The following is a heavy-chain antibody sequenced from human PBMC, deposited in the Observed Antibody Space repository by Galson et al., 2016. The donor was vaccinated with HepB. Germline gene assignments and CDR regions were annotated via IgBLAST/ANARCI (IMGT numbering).Heavy chain of an antibody. V-gene: IGHV5-51*01. D-gene: IGHD3-22*01. CDR1: GHNFISYW. CDR3: ARHSSGLNPLYWYFDI. J-gene: IGHJ2*01. CDR2: IYPRDSDT. Sequence: QSGAEVKKAGEPLKISCKGSGHNFISYWIGWVRQKPGKGLEWMGIIYPRDSDTRYSPSFEGQVTISVDKSIATAYLQWSSLKASDSAIYYCARHSSGLNPLYWYFDIWGRGTLVSVSS.